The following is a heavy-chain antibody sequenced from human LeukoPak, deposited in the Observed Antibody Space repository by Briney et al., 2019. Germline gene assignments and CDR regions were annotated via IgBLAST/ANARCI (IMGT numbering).Heavy chain of an antibody. V-gene: IGHV1-69*13. CDR2: IIPIFGTA. CDR1: GGTFSSYA. J-gene: IGHJ6*02. D-gene: IGHD2-15*01. Sequence: GASVTVSCKASGGTFSSYAISWVRQAPGQGLEWMGGIIPIFGTANYAQKFQGRVTITADESTSTAYMELSSLRSEDTAVYYCARALYCSGGSCYSPPYYYYYYGMDVWGQGTTVTVSS. CDR3: ARALYCSGGSCYSPPYYYYYYGMDV.